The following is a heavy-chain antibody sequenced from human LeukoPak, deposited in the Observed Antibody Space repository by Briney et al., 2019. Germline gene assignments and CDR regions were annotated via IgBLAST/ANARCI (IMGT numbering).Heavy chain of an antibody. D-gene: IGHD3-9*01. Sequence: ASVKVSCKASGYTFTSYGISWVRQAPGQGLEWMGWISAYNGNTNYAQKLQGRVTMTTDTSTSTAYMELRSLRSDDTAVYYCARDANSDYDILTASDYWGQGTLVTVSS. V-gene: IGHV1-18*01. CDR3: ARDANSDYDILTASDY. J-gene: IGHJ4*02. CDR1: GYTFTSYG. CDR2: ISAYNGNT.